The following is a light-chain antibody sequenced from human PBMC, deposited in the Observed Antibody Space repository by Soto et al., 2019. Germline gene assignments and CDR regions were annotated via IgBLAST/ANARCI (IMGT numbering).Light chain of an antibody. V-gene: IGKV3-20*01. J-gene: IGKJ1*01. CDR1: QSVGSNF. CDR3: QQYGSPPWA. Sequence: IVLTQSPGTLYLSPGERATLSCRASQSVGSNFLAWYQQKRGQAPRILIYAASNRASGIPDRFSGSGSGSDFTLTISRLEPEDFAVYYFQQYGSPPWAFGQGTRVEI. CDR2: AAS.